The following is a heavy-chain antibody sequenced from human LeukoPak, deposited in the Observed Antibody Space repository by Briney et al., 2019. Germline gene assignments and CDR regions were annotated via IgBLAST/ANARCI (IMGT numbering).Heavy chain of an antibody. CDR2: ISSSGSTI. V-gene: IGHV3-48*03. J-gene: IGHJ4*02. CDR3: VLLSLTPG. D-gene: IGHD3-10*01. Sequence: GGSLRLSCAASGFTFSSYEMNWVRQAPGKGLEWVSYISSSGSTIYYAGSVKGRFTISRDNAKNTLYLQMNSLRAEDTAVYYCVLLSLTPGWGQGTLVTVSS. CDR1: GFTFSSYE.